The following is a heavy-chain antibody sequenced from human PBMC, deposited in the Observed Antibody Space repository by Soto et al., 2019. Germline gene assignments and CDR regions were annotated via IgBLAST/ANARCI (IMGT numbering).Heavy chain of an antibody. CDR2: IYPGDSDT. D-gene: IGHD6-6*01. Sequence: AGESLKISCKGSGYSFTSYWIGWVRQMPGKGLEWMGIIYPGDSDTRDSPSFQGQVTISADKSISTAYLQWSSLKASDTAMYYCARRSSSLGLYYYYGMDVWGQGTTVTVSS. CDR1: GYSFTSYW. V-gene: IGHV5-51*01. J-gene: IGHJ6*02. CDR3: ARRSSSLGLYYYYGMDV.